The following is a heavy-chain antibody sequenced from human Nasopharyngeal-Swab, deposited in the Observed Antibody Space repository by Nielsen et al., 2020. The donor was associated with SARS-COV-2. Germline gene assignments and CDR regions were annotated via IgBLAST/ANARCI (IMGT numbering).Heavy chain of an antibody. V-gene: IGHV3-69-1*02. J-gene: IGHJ4*02. CDR3: ARDSESLTNYYGLDY. D-gene: IGHD3-9*01. Sequence: VRQMPGKGLEWISYISDDNTIFYADSVKGRFTISRDNAKNSLYLHMNSLRDEDTALYYCARDSESLTNYYGLDYWGQGTLVTVSS. CDR2: ISDDNTI.